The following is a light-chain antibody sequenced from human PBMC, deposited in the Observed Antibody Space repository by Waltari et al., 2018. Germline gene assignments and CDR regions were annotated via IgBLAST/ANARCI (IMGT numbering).Light chain of an antibody. V-gene: IGKV3-11*01. CDR2: DAS. CDR1: QSVGSY. J-gene: IGKJ2*01. Sequence: EIVLAQSPDTLSLSPGDTATLSCRASQSVGSYLAWYQQKPGHPPRLLIYDASNPATGVPDRFRGSGSGTDFTLTISSLEAEDFAVYFCQQRSNWTPHTFGQGARLDIK. CDR3: QQRSNWTPHT.